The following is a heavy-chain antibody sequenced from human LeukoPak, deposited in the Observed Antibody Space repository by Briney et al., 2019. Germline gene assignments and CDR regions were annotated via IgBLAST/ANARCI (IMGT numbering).Heavy chain of an antibody. D-gene: IGHD6-19*01. V-gene: IGHV4-59*01. CDR2: IYYSGST. CDR1: GGSISSYY. Sequence: SETLSLTCTVSGGSISSYYWSWIRQPPGKGLEWIGYIYYSGSTNYNPSLKSRVTISVDTSKNQFSLKLGSVTAADTAVYYCARGYSSGWYVNWFDPWGQGTLVTVSS. CDR3: ARGYSSGWYVNWFDP. J-gene: IGHJ5*02.